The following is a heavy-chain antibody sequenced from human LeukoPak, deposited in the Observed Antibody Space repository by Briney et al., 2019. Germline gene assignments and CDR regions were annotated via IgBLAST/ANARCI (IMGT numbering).Heavy chain of an antibody. Sequence: GGSLRLSCAASGFTFSSYSMNWVRQAPGKGLEWVSYISSSSSTIYYADSVKGRFTISRDNAKNSLYLQMNSLRAEDTAVYYCARDMGTYYYGSGSYPYGMDVWGQGTTVTVSS. V-gene: IGHV3-48*04. CDR2: ISSSSSTI. J-gene: IGHJ6*02. CDR3: ARDMGTYYYGSGSYPYGMDV. CDR1: GFTFSSYS. D-gene: IGHD3-10*01.